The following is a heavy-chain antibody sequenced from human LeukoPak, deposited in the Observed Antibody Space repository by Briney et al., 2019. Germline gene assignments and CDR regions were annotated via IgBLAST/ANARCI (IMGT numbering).Heavy chain of an antibody. CDR2: ISSSSYI. D-gene: IGHD2-8*01. CDR1: GFTFSSYS. V-gene: IGHV3-21*01. J-gene: IGHJ5*02. CDR3: ARDHGPGAKFDP. Sequence: GGSLRLSCAASGFTFSSYSMNWVRQAPGKGLEWVSSISSSSYIYYADSVKGRFTISRDNAKNSLYLQMNSLRAEDTAVYYCARDHGPGAKFDPWGQGTLVTVSS.